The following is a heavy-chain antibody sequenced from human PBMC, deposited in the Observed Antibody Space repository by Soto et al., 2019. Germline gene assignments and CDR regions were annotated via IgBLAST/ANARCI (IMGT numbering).Heavy chain of an antibody. CDR1: GGSISSYY. V-gene: IGHV4-59*08. CDR2: VHYSGST. Sequence: SETLSLTCTVSGGSISSYYWSWIRQPPGKGLEWIGYVHYSGSTNYNPSLKSRVTMSVDTSKNQFSLKLSSVTAADTAVYYCARLGGYCSSTSCYGYYGMDVWGQGTTVT. CDR3: ARLGGYCSSTSCYGYYGMDV. D-gene: IGHD2-2*01. J-gene: IGHJ6*02.